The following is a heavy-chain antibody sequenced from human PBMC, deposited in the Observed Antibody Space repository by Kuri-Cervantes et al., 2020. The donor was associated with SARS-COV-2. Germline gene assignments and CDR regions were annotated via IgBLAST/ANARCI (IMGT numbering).Heavy chain of an antibody. CDR3: ARDPGGSIAVAGLLVTYFDY. CDR2: ISSSGSTI. J-gene: IGHJ4*02. CDR1: GFTFSSYE. V-gene: IGHV3-48*03. Sequence: GESLKISCAASGFTFSSYEMNWVRQAPGKGLEWVSYISSSGSTIYYADSVKGRFTISRDNAKNSLYLQMNSLRAEDTAVYYCARDPGGSIAVAGLLVTYFDYWGQGTLVTVSS. D-gene: IGHD6-19*01.